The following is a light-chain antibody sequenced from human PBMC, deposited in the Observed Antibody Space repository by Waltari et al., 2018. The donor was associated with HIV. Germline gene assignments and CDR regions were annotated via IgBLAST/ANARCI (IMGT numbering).Light chain of an antibody. V-gene: IGKV3-20*01. Sequence: EFVLTQSPGTLSLSPGESATLSCRASQSVSSNYLAWYQQKPGQAPRLLIYDTSYRATGIPDRFSGSASGTDFTLTIIRLEPEDFAVYYCQQYGGSPGTFGQGTKVEIE. J-gene: IGKJ1*01. CDR3: QQYGGSPGT. CDR2: DTS. CDR1: QSVSSNY.